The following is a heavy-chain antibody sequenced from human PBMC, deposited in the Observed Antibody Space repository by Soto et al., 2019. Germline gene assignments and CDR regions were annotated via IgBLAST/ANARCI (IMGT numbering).Heavy chain of an antibody. CDR1: GFTFSNAW. CDR3: TTSDSMVRGPYYYYYGMDV. V-gene: IGHV3-15*07. D-gene: IGHD3-10*01. J-gene: IGHJ6*02. CDR2: IKSKTDGGTT. Sequence: GGSLRLSCAASGFTFSNAWMNWVRQAPGKGLKWVGRIKSKTDGGTTDYAAPVKGRFTISRDDSKNTLYLQMNSLKTEDTAVYYCTTSDSMVRGPYYYYYGMDVWGQGTTVTVSS.